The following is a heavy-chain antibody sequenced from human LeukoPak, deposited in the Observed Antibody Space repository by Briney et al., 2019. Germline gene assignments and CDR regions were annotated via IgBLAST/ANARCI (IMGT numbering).Heavy chain of an antibody. CDR2: INSDGSST. J-gene: IGHJ4*02. CDR1: GFTFSSHW. D-gene: IGHD2-15*01. Sequence: GGSLRLSCAASGFTFSSHWMHWFRQAPAKGLVWVSRINSDGSSTIYADSVKGRFSISRDNAKNTLYLQMNSLRAEDTAVYYCARDRMGGSCYDNWGQGIQVTVSS. CDR3: ARDRMGGSCYDN. V-gene: IGHV3-74*01.